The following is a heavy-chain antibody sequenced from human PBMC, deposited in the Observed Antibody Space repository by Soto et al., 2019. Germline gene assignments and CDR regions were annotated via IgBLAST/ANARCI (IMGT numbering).Heavy chain of an antibody. V-gene: IGHV3-33*01. J-gene: IGHJ6*02. CDR1: GFTFSSYG. Sequence: QVQLVESGGGVVQPGRSLRLSCAASGFTFSSYGMHWVRQAPGKGLEWVAVIWYDGSNKYYADSVKGRFTISRDNSKNTLYLQMNSLRAEDTAVYYCARATEYCYYGMDVWGQGTTVTVSS. CDR3: ARATEYCYYGMDV. CDR2: IWYDGSNK.